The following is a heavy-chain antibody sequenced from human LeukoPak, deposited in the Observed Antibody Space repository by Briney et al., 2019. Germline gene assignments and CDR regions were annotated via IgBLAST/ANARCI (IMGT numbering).Heavy chain of an antibody. CDR3: ARDGGSGWFPFDY. V-gene: IGHV4-59*01. CDR1: GGSISSYY. CDR2: IYYSGST. Sequence: SETLSLTCTVSGGSISSYYWSWIRQPPGKGLEWIGYIYYSGSTNYNPSLKSRVTISVGTSKNQFSLKLSSVTAADTAVYYCARDGGSGWFPFDYWGQGTLVTVSS. J-gene: IGHJ4*02. D-gene: IGHD6-19*01.